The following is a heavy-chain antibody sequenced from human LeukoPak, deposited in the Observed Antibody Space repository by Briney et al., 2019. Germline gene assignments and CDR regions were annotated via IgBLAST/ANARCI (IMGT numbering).Heavy chain of an antibody. V-gene: IGHV3-23*01. CDR2: ISDGAGST. D-gene: IGHD3-10*01. J-gene: IGHJ4*02. Sequence: GGSLRLSCAASGFTFSNYAMSWVRQAPGKGLEWVSGISDGAGSTYYADSVKGRFTISRDNSKNTLYLQMNSLRAEDTAIYYCAKDRARYGSGSYYTTYYLDQWGQGTLVTVSS. CDR1: GFTFSNYA. CDR3: AKDRARYGSGSYYTTYYLDQ.